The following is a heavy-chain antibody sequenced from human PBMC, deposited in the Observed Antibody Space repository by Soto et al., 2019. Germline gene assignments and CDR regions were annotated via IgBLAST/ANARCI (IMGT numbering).Heavy chain of an antibody. V-gene: IGHV4-39*01. Sequence: SETLSLTCTVSGGSLSSSSYYWGWVRQPPGKGLEWIATIHYSGSTFYNPSLKSRVTISVDTSKNQFSLKVTSVTAADTAVYYCWSIAGATKFDYWGQGTLVTVSS. D-gene: IGHD1-26*01. J-gene: IGHJ4*02. CDR2: IHYSGST. CDR1: GGSLSSSSYY. CDR3: WSIAGATKFDY.